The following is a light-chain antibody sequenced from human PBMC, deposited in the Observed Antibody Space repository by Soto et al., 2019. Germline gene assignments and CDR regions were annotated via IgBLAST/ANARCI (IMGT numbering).Light chain of an antibody. J-gene: IGLJ2*01. CDR3: AAWDDSLTGRV. CDR1: SSSIGSNT. CDR2: SNN. Sequence: QSVLTQPPSASGTPGQRVTISCSGSSSSIGSNTVNWYQQLPGTAPKLLIYSNNQRPSGVPDRFSGSKSGTSASLAISGLQSEDEADYYCAAWDDSLTGRVFGGGTKLTVL. V-gene: IGLV1-44*01.